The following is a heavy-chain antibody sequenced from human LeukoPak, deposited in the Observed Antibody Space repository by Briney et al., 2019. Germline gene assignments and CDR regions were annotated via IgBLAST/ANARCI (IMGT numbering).Heavy chain of an antibody. V-gene: IGHV3-7*01. CDR3: ARIGLRARCFEY. J-gene: IGHJ4*02. CDR1: GFSFNTYW. Sequence: GGSLRLSCAASGFSFNTYWMSWVRQAPGKGLEWVANIEQDGTEKYYVDSVKGRFTISRDNAKNSLYLQMNSLRAEDTAVYYCARIGLRARCFEYWGQGTLVTVSS. CDR2: IEQDGTEK.